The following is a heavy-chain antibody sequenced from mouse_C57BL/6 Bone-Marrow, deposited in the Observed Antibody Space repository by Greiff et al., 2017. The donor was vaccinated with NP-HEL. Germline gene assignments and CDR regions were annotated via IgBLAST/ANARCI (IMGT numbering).Heavy chain of an antibody. V-gene: IGHV14-2*01. CDR3: ARDYYGSRGYFDY. CDR2: IDPEDGET. CDR1: GFNIKDYY. Sequence: VHLKQSGAELVKPGASVKLSCTASGFNIKDYYMPWVKQRTEQGLEWIGRIDPEDGETKFAPKFQGKATITADTSSNTAYLQLSSLTSEDTAVYYCARDYYGSRGYFDYWGQGTTLTVSS. D-gene: IGHD1-1*01. J-gene: IGHJ2*01.